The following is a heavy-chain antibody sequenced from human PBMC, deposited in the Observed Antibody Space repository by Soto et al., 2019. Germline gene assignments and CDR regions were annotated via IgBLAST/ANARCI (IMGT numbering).Heavy chain of an antibody. J-gene: IGHJ4*01. CDR1: GFIFNNFG. D-gene: IGHD6-13*01. Sequence: VGSLRLSCAASGFIFNNFGIHWVRQAPGKGLEWVAVIWYDGSKKYYADSVKGRFTISRDSSKNTVDLEMNSLRVEDTAVYHCASAGQQLVWYFDYWGHGTLVTVSS. CDR2: IWYDGSKK. CDR3: ASAGQQLVWYFDY. V-gene: IGHV3-33*01.